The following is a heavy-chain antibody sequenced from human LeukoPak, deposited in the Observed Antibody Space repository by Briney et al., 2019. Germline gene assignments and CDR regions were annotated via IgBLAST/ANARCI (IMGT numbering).Heavy chain of an antibody. V-gene: IGHV4-34*01. CDR3: ARGQRESRRVTIFGVATPLYYYYMDV. J-gene: IGHJ6*03. D-gene: IGHD3-3*01. Sequence: SETPSLTCAVYGGSFSFYYWSWIRQPPGKGLEWIGESNHSGSTNYNPSLKSRVTISVDTSKNQFSLKLSSVTAADTAVYYCARGQRESRRVTIFGVATPLYYYYMDVWGKGTTVTVSS. CDR2: SNHSGST. CDR1: GGSFSFYY.